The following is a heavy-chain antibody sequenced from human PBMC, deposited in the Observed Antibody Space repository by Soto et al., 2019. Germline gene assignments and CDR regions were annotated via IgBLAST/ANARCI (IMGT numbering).Heavy chain of an antibody. CDR1: GFTFRSYA. CDR3: ARESLYSDSSPSAFDI. J-gene: IGHJ3*02. Sequence: PGGSRLLSCAASGFTFRSYAMSWVRQAPGKGLEWFSAISGSGCSTYYAYSVKGRFTISRDNSKNTLYLQMNSLRAEDTAVYYCARESLYSDSSPSAFDIWGQGTRVTVSS. CDR2: ISGSGCST. D-gene: IGHD1-26*01. V-gene: IGHV3-23*01.